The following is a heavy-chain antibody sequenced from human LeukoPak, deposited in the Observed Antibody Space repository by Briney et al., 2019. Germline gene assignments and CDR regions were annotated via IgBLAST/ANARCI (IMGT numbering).Heavy chain of an antibody. V-gene: IGHV4-39*01. D-gene: IGHD3-22*01. CDR1: GGSISSSSYY. CDR2: IYYSGST. J-gene: IGHJ4*02. Sequence: SETLSLTCTISGGSISSSSYYWGWIRQPPGKGLEWIGSIYYSGSTYYNPSLKSRVTISVDTSKNQFSLKLSSVTAADTAVYYCARRFYYDSSGYYFDYWGQGTLVTVSS. CDR3: ARRFYYDSSGYYFDY.